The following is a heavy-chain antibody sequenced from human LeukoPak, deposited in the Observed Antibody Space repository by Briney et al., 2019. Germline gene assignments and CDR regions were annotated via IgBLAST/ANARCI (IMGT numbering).Heavy chain of an antibody. CDR1: GGSISSGDYY. J-gene: IGHJ5*02. D-gene: IGHD3-10*01. Sequence: SQTLSLTCTVSGGSISSGDYYWSWIRQPPGKGREWIGYIYYSGSTYYNPSLKSRVTISVDTSKNQFSLKLSSVTAADTAVYYCARGWFGEYNNWFDPWGQGTLVTVSS. CDR2: IYYSGST. V-gene: IGHV4-30-4*01. CDR3: ARGWFGEYNNWFDP.